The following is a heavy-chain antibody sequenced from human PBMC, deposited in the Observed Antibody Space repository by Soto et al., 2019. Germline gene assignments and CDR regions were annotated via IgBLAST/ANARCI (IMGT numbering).Heavy chain of an antibody. Sequence: PGGFLRLSCVASGFTFSSYGRHWVRQAPGKGLEWVTSIRYDGSNEFYTDSVKGRFTISRDNSKNTLYLQMNSLGAEDTAVYYCARGDGPHYFYGMDVWGQGTTVTVSS. CDR3: ARGDGPHYFYGMDV. CDR1: GFTFSSYG. CDR2: IRYDGSNE. V-gene: IGHV3-30*03. J-gene: IGHJ6*02.